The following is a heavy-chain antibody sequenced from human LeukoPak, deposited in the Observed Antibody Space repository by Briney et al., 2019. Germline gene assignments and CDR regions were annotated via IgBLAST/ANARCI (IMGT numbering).Heavy chain of an antibody. Sequence: ASVTVSCKASVYTFTSYGISWVRQAPGQGLEWMGWISAYNGNTNYAQKLQGRVTMTTDTSTSTAYMELRSLRSDVTAVYYCARLAVTTLGYWFDPWGQGTLVTVSS. D-gene: IGHD4-17*01. CDR2: ISAYNGNT. CDR1: VYTFTSYG. V-gene: IGHV1-18*01. CDR3: ARLAVTTLGYWFDP. J-gene: IGHJ5*02.